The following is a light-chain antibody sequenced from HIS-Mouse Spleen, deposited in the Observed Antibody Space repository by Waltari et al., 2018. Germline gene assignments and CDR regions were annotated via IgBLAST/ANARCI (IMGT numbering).Light chain of an antibody. Sequence: QSALTQPASVSGSPGQSITISCTGTSSDVGSYNLLSWYQQQPGKAPKLMSYEGSKRPSGVSNRFSGSKSGNTASLTISGLQAEDEADYYCCSYAGSSTVVFGGGTKLTVL. CDR1: SSDVGSYNL. J-gene: IGLJ2*01. CDR2: EGS. CDR3: CSYAGSSTVV. V-gene: IGLV2-23*01.